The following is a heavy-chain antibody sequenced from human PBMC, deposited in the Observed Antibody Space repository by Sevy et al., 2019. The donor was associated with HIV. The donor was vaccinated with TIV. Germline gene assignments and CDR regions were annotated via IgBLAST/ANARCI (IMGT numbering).Heavy chain of an antibody. V-gene: IGHV4-4*07. CDR2: IYTSGST. CDR1: GGSISSYY. J-gene: IGHJ3*02. Sequence: SETLSLTCTVSGGSISSYYWSWIRQPAGKGLEWIGRIYTSGSTNYNPSLKSRVTMSVDTSKNQFSLKLSSVTAADTAVYYCARGLTQKPRSNAFDIWGQGTMVTVSS. D-gene: IGHD7-27*01. CDR3: ARGLTQKPRSNAFDI.